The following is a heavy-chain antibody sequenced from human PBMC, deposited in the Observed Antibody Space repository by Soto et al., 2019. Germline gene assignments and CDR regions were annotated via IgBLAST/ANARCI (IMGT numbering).Heavy chain of an antibody. V-gene: IGHV3-23*01. CDR1: GFTFSSYA. Sequence: GGSLRLACAASGFTFSSYAMSWVRQAPGKGLEWVSAISGSGGSTYYADSVKGRFTISRDNSKNTLYLQMNSLRAEDTAVYYCAKIPFGYCSGGSCYVVWFDPWGQGTLVTVS. CDR2: ISGSGGST. D-gene: IGHD2-15*01. CDR3: AKIPFGYCSGGSCYVVWFDP. J-gene: IGHJ5*02.